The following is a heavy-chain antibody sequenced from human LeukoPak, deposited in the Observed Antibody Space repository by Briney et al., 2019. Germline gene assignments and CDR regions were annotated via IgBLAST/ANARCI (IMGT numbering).Heavy chain of an antibody. V-gene: IGHV4-59*01. J-gene: IGHJ3*02. D-gene: IGHD3-3*01. CDR3: ARFLAGGGPAHDAFDI. CDR1: GGSISDYH. Sequence: SETLSLTCTVSGGSISDYHWTWIRQPPGKALEYIGYIYNRGTTYYNPSLKSRVTISVDTSKNQFSLKLSSVTAADTAVYYCARFLAGGGPAHDAFDIWGQGTMVTVSS. CDR2: IYNRGTT.